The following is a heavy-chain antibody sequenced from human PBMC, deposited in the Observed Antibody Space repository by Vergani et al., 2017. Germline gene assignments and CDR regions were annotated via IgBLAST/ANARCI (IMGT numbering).Heavy chain of an antibody. D-gene: IGHD6-19*01. CDR1: GFTFSSYS. J-gene: IGHJ5*02. CDR3: ARPGIAVAGWRNWFDP. V-gene: IGHV3-21*01. CDR2: ISSSSSYI. Sequence: VQLVESGGGVVQPGRSLRLSCAASGFTFSSYSMNWVRQAPGKGLEWVSSISSSSSYIYYADSVKGRFTISRDNAKNSLYLQMNSLRAEDTAVYYCARPGIAVAGWRNWFDPRGQGTLVTVSS.